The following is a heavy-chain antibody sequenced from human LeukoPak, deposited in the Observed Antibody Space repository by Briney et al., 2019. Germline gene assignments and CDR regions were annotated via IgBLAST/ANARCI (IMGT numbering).Heavy chain of an antibody. J-gene: IGHJ4*02. D-gene: IGHD2-21*02. CDR2: ISSSSSTI. CDR3: SKALYCGGDCYSRDDY. CDR1: GFTFSTYS. Sequence: GGSLRLSCAASGFTFSTYSMNWVRQAPGKGLEWVSYISSSSSTIYYADSVKGRFTISRDNAKNSLYLQMNSLRAEDTAVYYCSKALYCGGDCYSRDDYWGQGTLVTVSS. V-gene: IGHV3-48*01.